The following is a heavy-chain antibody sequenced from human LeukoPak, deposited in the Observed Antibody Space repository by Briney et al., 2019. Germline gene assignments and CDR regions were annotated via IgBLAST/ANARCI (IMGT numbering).Heavy chain of an antibody. D-gene: IGHD3-10*01. CDR2: INHSGST. V-gene: IGHV4-34*01. CDR3: ARARRVTMVRGVIFDY. CDR1: GGSFSGYY. Sequence: SETLSLTCAVYGGSFSGYYWSWIRQPPGKGLEWIGEINHSGSTNYNPSLKSRVTISVDTSKNQFSLKLSSVTAADTAVYYCARARRVTMVRGVIFDYGGQGTLVTVSS. J-gene: IGHJ4*02.